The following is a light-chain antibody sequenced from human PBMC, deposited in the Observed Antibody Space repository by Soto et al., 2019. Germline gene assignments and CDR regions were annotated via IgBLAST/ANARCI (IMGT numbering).Light chain of an antibody. V-gene: IGKV3-15*01. J-gene: IGKJ4*01. CDR2: ATS. Sequence: EIVVTQSPATLSVSPGERATLSCRASQSVGNNFAWYQQKPGQAPRLLIFATSTRATGVPARFSGSGSGTEFTLTISSLQSEDFSVYYCQQYGDWALTFGGGAKVEIK. CDR1: QSVGNN. CDR3: QQYGDWALT.